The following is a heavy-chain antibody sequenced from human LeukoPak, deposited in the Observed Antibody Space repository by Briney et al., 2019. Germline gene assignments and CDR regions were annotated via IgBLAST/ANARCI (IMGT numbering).Heavy chain of an antibody. J-gene: IGHJ6*04. CDR2: IFHSGST. D-gene: IGHD3-10*01. V-gene: IGHV4-38-2*01. CDR1: GYSISSGYY. CDR3: ARASGSYGSGSYYYYGMDV. Sequence: PSETLSLTCAVSGYSISSGYYWGWIRQPPGKGLEWTGSIFHSGSTYYNPSLKSRVNMSVDTSKNQISLKLSSVTAADTAVYYCARASGSYGSGSYYYYGMDVWGKGTTVTVSS.